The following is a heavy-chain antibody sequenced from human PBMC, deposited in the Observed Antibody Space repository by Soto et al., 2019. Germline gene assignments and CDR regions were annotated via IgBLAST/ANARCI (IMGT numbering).Heavy chain of an antibody. Sequence: EVQVSESGGGLVQPGGSLRLSCATSGFTFSNYPMNWVRQAPGKGLEWVSGISAGGDRTYYADSVKGRFTIFRDNSKSSMSVRMTSLRVEDTAVYYCARRVWGQGTLVTVSS. CDR2: ISAGGDRT. J-gene: IGHJ4*01. CDR1: GFTFSNYP. CDR3: ARRV. V-gene: IGHV3-23*01.